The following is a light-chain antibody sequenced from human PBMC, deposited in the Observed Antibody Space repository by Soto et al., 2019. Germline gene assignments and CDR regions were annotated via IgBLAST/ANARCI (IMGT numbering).Light chain of an antibody. Sequence: EIVMTQSPATLSVSPGERVTLSCRASQSVSNNLAWYQQKPGQAPRLLIYGATATATGIPARFSGSGSGTEFTLTISSLQSEDFAVYYCQQHNAWPLTFGGWTKVEIK. CDR1: QSVSNN. V-gene: IGKV3-15*01. CDR2: GAT. CDR3: QQHNAWPLT. J-gene: IGKJ4*01.